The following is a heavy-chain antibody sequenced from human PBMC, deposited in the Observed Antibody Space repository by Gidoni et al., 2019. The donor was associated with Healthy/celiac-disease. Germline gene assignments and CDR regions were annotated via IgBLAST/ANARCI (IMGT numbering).Heavy chain of an antibody. D-gene: IGHD3-10*01. Sequence: QVQLVESGGGVVQPGRSLRLSCAASGFTFSSYGMHWVRQAPGKGLEWVAVISYDGSNKYYADSVKGRFTISRDNSKNTLYLQMNSLRAEDTAVYYCAKDYLEYGSGSLNWFDPWGQGTLVTVSS. CDR3: AKDYLEYGSGSLNWFDP. CDR1: GFTFSSYG. CDR2: ISYDGSNK. V-gene: IGHV3-30*18. J-gene: IGHJ5*02.